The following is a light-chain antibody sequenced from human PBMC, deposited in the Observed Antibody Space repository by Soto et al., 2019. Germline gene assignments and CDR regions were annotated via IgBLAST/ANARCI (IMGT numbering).Light chain of an antibody. CDR2: DVS. J-gene: IGLJ1*01. CDR1: SSDVGGYSY. Sequence: QSVLTQPASVSGSPGQSIAISCTGTSSDVGGYSYVSWYQQQPGKAPKLVISDVSNRPSGVSDRFSGSKSSNTASLTISGLQTEDEADYYCASYTTSSTYVFGTGTKSPS. V-gene: IGLV2-14*01. CDR3: ASYTTSSTYV.